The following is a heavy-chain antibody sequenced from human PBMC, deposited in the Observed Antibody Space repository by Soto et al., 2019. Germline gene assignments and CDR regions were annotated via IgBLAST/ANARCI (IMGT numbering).Heavy chain of an antibody. J-gene: IGHJ4*02. D-gene: IGHD2-8*01. CDR2: SRNKANSYTT. Sequence: EVQLVESGGGLVQPGGSLRLSCVVSGFTFSDHYMDWVRQAPGKGLEWVGRSRNKANSYTTEYAASVKGRFTVSRDDSKNSLYLQMNSLKTEDTAVYYCAGTRTSHHFDYWGQGTLVTVSS. V-gene: IGHV3-72*01. CDR3: AGTRTSHHFDY. CDR1: GFTFSDHY.